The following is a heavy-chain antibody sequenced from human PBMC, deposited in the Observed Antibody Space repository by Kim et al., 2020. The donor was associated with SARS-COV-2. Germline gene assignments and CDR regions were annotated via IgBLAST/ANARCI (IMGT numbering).Heavy chain of an antibody. CDR3: ARGVPSYDILTGYYIGWFDP. D-gene: IGHD3-9*01. V-gene: IGHV4-59*13. J-gene: IGHJ5*02. CDR2: IYYSGST. CDR1: GGSISSYY. Sequence: SETLSLTCTVSGGSISSYYWSWIRQPPGKGLEWIGYIYYSGSTNYNPSLKSRVTISVDTSKNQFSLKLSSVTAADTAVYYCARGVPSYDILTGYYIGWFDPWGQGTLVTVSS.